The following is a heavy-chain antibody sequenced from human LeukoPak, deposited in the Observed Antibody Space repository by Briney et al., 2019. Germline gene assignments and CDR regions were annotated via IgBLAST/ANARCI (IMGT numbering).Heavy chain of an antibody. J-gene: IGHJ5*02. CDR1: GGSISSYY. CDR3: ATTYYYGSGSSWFDP. V-gene: IGHV4-59*08. CDR2: IYYSGST. Sequence: SETLSLTCTVSGGSISSYYWSWIRQPPGKGLEWIGYIYYSGSTNYNPSLKSRVTISVDTSKNQFSLKLSSVTAADTAVYYCATTYYYGSGSSWFDPWGQGTLVTVSS. D-gene: IGHD3-10*01.